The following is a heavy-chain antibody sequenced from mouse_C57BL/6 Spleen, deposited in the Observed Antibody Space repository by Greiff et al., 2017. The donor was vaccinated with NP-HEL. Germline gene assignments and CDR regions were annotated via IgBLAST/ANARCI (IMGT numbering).Heavy chain of an antibody. CDR1: GYTFTNYW. CDR3: ARSNGNYLYYFDY. J-gene: IGHJ2*01. Sequence: VQLQQSGAELVRPGTSVKMSCMASGYTFTNYWIGWAKQRPGHGLEWIGDIYPGGGYTNYNEKFKGKATLTADKSSSTAYMQFSSLTSEDSAIYYCARSNGNYLYYFDYWGQGTTLTVSS. V-gene: IGHV1-63*01. D-gene: IGHD2-1*01. CDR2: IYPGGGYT.